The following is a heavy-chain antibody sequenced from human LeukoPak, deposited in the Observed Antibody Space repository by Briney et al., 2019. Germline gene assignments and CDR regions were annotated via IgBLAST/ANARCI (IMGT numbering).Heavy chain of an antibody. D-gene: IGHD1-26*01. J-gene: IGHJ4*02. CDR3: ARGRTYVDY. CDR2: MYYSGST. Sequence: SETLSLTCTVSGGSISSYYWSWFRQPPGKGLEWIGYMYYSGSTNYNPSLKSRVTISIDTSKNQFSLKLSSVTAADMAVYYCARGRTYVDYWGQGTLVTVSS. CDR1: GGSISSYY. V-gene: IGHV4-59*08.